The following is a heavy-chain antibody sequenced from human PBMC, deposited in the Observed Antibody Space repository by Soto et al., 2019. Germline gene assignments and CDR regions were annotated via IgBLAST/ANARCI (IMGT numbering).Heavy chain of an antibody. CDR1: GGSISSYY. Sequence: SETLSLTCTVSGGSISSYYWSWIRQPPGKGLEWIGYIYYSGSTNYNPSFKSRVTISVDTSKNQFSLKLSSVTAADTAVYYCARGRDYGALDAFDIWGQGTMVTVSS. V-gene: IGHV4-59*01. J-gene: IGHJ3*02. CDR2: IYYSGST. D-gene: IGHD4-17*01. CDR3: ARGRDYGALDAFDI.